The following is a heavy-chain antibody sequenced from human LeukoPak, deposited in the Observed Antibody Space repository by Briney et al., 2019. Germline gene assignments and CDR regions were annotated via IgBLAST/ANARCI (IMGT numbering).Heavy chain of an antibody. Sequence: LEASVKVSCKASGYTFTGYYMHWVRQAPGQGLEWMGWINPNSGGTNYAQKFQGRVTMTRDTPISTAYMELSRLRSDDTAVYYCARDPGDYDILTGCPGPANWFDPWGQGTLVTVSS. J-gene: IGHJ5*02. CDR1: GYTFTGYY. V-gene: IGHV1-2*03. D-gene: IGHD3-9*01. CDR2: INPNSGGT. CDR3: ARDPGDYDILTGCPGPANWFDP.